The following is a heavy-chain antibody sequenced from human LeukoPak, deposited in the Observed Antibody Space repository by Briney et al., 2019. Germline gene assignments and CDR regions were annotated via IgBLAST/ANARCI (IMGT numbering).Heavy chain of an antibody. V-gene: IGHV1-2*02. Sequence: ASVKVSCKASGYSFTGYYMHWVRQAPGQGLEWMGWINPNIGDTNFAQNFQGRVTMTSDTSISTAYMELSRLRSDDTAVYYCARGITMIVDDDYWGQGTLVTVSS. CDR2: INPNIGDT. CDR3: ARGITMIVDDDY. CDR1: GYSFTGYY. D-gene: IGHD3-22*01. J-gene: IGHJ4*02.